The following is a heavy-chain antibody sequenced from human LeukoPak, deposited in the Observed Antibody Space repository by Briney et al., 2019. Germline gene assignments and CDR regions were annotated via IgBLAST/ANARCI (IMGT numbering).Heavy chain of an antibody. D-gene: IGHD4-17*01. CDR3: ARNYGDYASVDY. J-gene: IGHJ4*02. CDR2: ISAYNGNT. CDR1: GYTFTGYY. V-gene: IGHV1-18*04. Sequence: ASVKVSCKAFGYTFTGYYMHWVRQAPGQGLEGMGWISAYNGNTNYAQKFQGRVSMTTDTSTSTAYMELRSLSSDDTAIYYCARNYGDYASVDYWGQGTLVTVSS.